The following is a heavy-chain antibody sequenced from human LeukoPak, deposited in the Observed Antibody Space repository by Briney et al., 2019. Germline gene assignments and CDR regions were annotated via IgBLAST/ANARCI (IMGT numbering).Heavy chain of an antibody. CDR2: ISGSGGST. D-gene: IGHD6-19*01. Sequence: PGGSLRLSCAASGFTFTSYAMSWVRQAPGKGLEWVSAISGSGGSTYYADSVKSRFTISRDNSKNTLYLQMNSLRAEDTAVYYCAKRIIAVAGRHFDYWGQGTLVTVSS. J-gene: IGHJ4*02. CDR1: GFTFTSYA. V-gene: IGHV3-23*01. CDR3: AKRIIAVAGRHFDY.